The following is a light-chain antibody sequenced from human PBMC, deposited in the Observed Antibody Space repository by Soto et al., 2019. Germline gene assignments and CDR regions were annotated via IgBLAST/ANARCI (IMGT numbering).Light chain of an antibody. J-gene: IGKJ4*01. CDR2: GAS. Sequence: EIVLTQSPGTLSLSPGERATLSCRASQSVSSSYLAWFQQKPGQAPRLLIYGASGRATGIPDRFSGSGSGTDFTLTISRLEPEDFAVYYCQQYGSSQEITFGGGTKVEIK. CDR3: QQYGSSQEIT. V-gene: IGKV3-20*01. CDR1: QSVSSSY.